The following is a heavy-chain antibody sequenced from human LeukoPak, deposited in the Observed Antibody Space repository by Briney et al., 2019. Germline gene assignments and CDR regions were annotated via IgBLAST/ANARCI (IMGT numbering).Heavy chain of an antibody. CDR1: GFTFNSFA. V-gene: IGHV3-23*01. D-gene: IGHD1-26*01. J-gene: IGHJ4*02. CDR3: AKHRRDLLSYSLFDY. Sequence: TGGSLRLSCAASGFTFNSFAMSWVRQAPGKGLEWVSGISSSGDSTYYADSVKGRFTISRDNSKNTLYLQMSSLRAEDTAVYYCAKHRRDLLSYSLFDYWGQGSLVTVSS. CDR2: ISSSGDST.